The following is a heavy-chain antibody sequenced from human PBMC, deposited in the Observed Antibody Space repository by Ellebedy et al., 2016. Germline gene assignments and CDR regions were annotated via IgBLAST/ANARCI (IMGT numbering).Heavy chain of an antibody. J-gene: IGHJ4*02. CDR2: IKQDGSAR. CDR3: AGAIDY. D-gene: IGHD4/OR15-4a*01. Sequence: GESLKISXAASGFTFSNYWMNWVRQAPGKGLEWVANIKQDGSARNYVDAVKGRFTISRDNAKNSLYLQMNSLRTEDTALYYCAGAIDYWGLGTLVSVSS. CDR1: GFTFSNYW. V-gene: IGHV3-7*01.